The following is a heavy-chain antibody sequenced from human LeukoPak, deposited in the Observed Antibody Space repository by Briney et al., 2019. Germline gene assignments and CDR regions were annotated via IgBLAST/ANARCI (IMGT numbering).Heavy chain of an antibody. CDR2: INHSGST. J-gene: IGHJ4*02. D-gene: IGHD6-19*01. CDR1: GGSFSGYY. V-gene: IGHV4-34*01. CDR3: AKQQWLAHGPFDY. Sequence: SETLSLTCAVYGGSFSGYYWSWIRQPPGKGLEWIGEINHSGSTNYNPSLKSRVTISVDTSKNQFSLKLSSVTAADTAVYYCAKQQWLAHGPFDYWGQGTLVTVSS.